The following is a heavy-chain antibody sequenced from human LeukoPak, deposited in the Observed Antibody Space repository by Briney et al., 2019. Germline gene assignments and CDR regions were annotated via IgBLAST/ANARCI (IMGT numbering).Heavy chain of an antibody. Sequence: GGSLRLSCAASGFTFSSYWMSWVRQAPGKGLEWVANIKQDGSEKYYVDSVKGRFTISRDNAKNSLYLQMNSLRAEDTAVYYCAREPYYDFWSGSLRYYYYMDVWGKGTTVTVSS. J-gene: IGHJ6*03. CDR1: GFTFSSYW. CDR2: IKQDGSEK. V-gene: IGHV3-7*01. D-gene: IGHD3-3*01. CDR3: AREPYYDFWSGSLRYYYYMDV.